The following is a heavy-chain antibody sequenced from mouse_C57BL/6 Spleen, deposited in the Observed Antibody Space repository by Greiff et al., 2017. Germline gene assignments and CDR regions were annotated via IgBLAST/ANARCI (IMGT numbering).Heavy chain of an antibody. V-gene: IGHV5-17*01. J-gene: IGHJ2*01. CDR3: ARGYYSNYFYYFDY. CDR2: ISSGSSTI. Sequence: EVMLVESGGGLVKPGGSLKLSCAASGFTFSDYGMHWVRQAPEKGLEWVAYISSGSSTIYYADTVKGRFTISRDNAKNTLFLQMTSLRSEDTAMYYCARGYYSNYFYYFDYWGQGTTLTVSS. CDR1: GFTFSDYG. D-gene: IGHD2-5*01.